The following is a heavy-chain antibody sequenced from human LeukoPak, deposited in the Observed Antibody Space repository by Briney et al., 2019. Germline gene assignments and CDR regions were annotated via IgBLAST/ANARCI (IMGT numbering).Heavy chain of an antibody. V-gene: IGHV3-7*01. CDR2: IKQDGSGK. D-gene: IGHD3-3*01. Sequence: GGSLRLSCAASGFTFSSYWMSWVRQAPGKGLEWVANIKQDGSGKYYVDSVKGRFTISRDNAKNSLYLQMNSLRAEDTAVYYCARGGDFWSGYYTVWYYYYMDVWGKGTTVTVSS. J-gene: IGHJ6*03. CDR3: ARGGDFWSGYYTVWYYYYMDV. CDR1: GFTFSSYW.